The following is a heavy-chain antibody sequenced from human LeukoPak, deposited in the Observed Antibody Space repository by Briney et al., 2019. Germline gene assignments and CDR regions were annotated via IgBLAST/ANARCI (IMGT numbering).Heavy chain of an antibody. V-gene: IGHV1-69*13. CDR1: GGTFSSYA. CDR3: ARDFYDSSGYWGGVDY. D-gene: IGHD3-22*01. Sequence: GASVKVSCKASGGTFSSYAISWVRQAPGQGLEWMGGIIPIFGTANYAQKFQGRVTITADESTSTAYMELSSLRSEDTAVYYCARDFYDSSGYWGGVDYWGQGTLVTVST. J-gene: IGHJ4*02. CDR2: IIPIFGTA.